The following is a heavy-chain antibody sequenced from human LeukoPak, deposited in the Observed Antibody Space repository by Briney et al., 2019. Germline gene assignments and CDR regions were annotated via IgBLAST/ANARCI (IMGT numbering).Heavy chain of an antibody. CDR2: IYYSGTT. CDR1: GGAVSGYY. CDR3: ARDTSAWSGYFDP. Sequence: SETLSLTCSVSGGAVSGYYWSWIRQPPGKGLEWIGYIYYSGTTNYNPSLKSRVTISVDTSKNQFSLKLSSVTAADTAVYYCARDTSAWSGYFDPWSQGTLVTVSS. D-gene: IGHD3-3*01. V-gene: IGHV4-59*02. J-gene: IGHJ5*02.